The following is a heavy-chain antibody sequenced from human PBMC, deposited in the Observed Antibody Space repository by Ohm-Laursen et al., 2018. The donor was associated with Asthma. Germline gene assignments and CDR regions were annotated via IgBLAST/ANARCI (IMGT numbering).Heavy chain of an antibody. CDR1: GFTFSSYA. D-gene: IGHD7-27*01. CDR3: AAWGSENF. CDR2: ITGSGSYT. V-gene: IGHV3-23*01. J-gene: IGHJ4*02. Sequence: SLRLSCAASGFTFSSYAMSWVRQAPGKGLEWVSAITGSGSYTYYADSVKGRFTLSRDNAKDSLPLQMNSLRVEDTAVYYCAAWGSENFWGQGTLVTVSS.